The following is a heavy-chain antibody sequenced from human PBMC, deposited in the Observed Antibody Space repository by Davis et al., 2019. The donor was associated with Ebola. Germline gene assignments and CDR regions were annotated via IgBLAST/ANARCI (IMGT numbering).Heavy chain of an antibody. CDR3: ARDLRPDAFDI. J-gene: IGHJ3*02. V-gene: IGHV3-64D*08. CDR1: GFTFSSYA. D-gene: IGHD5/OR15-5a*01. Sequence: GGSLRLSCSASGFTFSSYAMHWVRQAPGKGLEYVSAISSNGGSTYYADSVKGRFTISRDNSKNTLYLQMSSLRSEDTAVYYCARDLRPDAFDIWGQGTMVTVSS. CDR2: ISSNGGST.